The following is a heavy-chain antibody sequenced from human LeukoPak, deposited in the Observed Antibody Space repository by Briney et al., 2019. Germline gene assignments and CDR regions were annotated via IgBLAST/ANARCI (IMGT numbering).Heavy chain of an antibody. Sequence: SETLSLTCAVYGGSFSGYYWSWIRQPPGKGLEWIGEINHSGTTTYNPSLMRRLTISVDTSKSQFSLKLTSVTAADTAVYYCASYYDFWSGYYNDYWGQGTLVTVSS. V-gene: IGHV4-34*01. D-gene: IGHD3-3*01. CDR3: ASYYDFWSGYYNDY. CDR1: GGSFSGYY. CDR2: INHSGTT. J-gene: IGHJ4*02.